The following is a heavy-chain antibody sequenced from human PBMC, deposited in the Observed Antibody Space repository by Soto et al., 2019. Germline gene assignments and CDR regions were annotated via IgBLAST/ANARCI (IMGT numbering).Heavy chain of an antibody. CDR3: ARTRSFTLGFYYDGMDV. V-gene: IGHV5-51*01. D-gene: IGHD6-6*01. Sequence: GESLKISCQGSGYSFASYWIGWVRQMPGKGLEWMGIIYPGDSDTRYSPSFQGQVTISADKSLRTAYLHWTSLKASDTALYYCARTRSFTLGFYYDGMDVWGQGTTVTVSS. CDR2: IYPGDSDT. J-gene: IGHJ6*02. CDR1: GYSFASYW.